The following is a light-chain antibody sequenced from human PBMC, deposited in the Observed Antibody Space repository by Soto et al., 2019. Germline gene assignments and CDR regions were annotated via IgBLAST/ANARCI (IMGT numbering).Light chain of an antibody. CDR1: QSISSY. V-gene: IGKV1-39*01. CDR3: QRSYYSWT. Sequence: DIQMTQSPSSLSASVGDRVTISCRASQSISSYFNWYQQKPGKVPKLLIYATFSLQSGVPSRFSGSGSGTDFTLTISNLQPEDSATYYCQRSYYSWTFGQGTKVDIK. CDR2: ATF. J-gene: IGKJ1*01.